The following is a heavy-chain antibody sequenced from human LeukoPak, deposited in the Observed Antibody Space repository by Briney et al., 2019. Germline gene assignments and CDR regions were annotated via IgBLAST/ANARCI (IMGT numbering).Heavy chain of an antibody. V-gene: IGHV3-30*02. Sequence: QPGGSLRLSCAASGFTFSSYGMHWVRQAPGKGLEWVAFIRYDGSNKYYADSVKGRFTISRDNSKNTLYLQMNSLRAEDTAVYYCAKDHFLNYYDSSGYFDYWGQGTLVTVSS. CDR1: GFTFSSYG. CDR3: AKDHFLNYYDSSGYFDY. J-gene: IGHJ4*02. CDR2: IRYDGSNK. D-gene: IGHD3-22*01.